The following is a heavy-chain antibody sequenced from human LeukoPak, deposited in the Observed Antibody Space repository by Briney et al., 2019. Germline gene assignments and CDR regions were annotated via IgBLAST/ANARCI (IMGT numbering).Heavy chain of an antibody. CDR3: ARGYDCSGYYFRNWFDP. CDR2: IYTSGTT. J-gene: IGHJ5*02. D-gene: IGHD3-22*01. CDR1: GGSVRRGNYY. V-gene: IGHV4-61*02. Sequence: SQTLSLTCTVSGGSVRRGNYYWTWIRQPAGSGLEWIGRIYTSGTTDYNPSLRTRVTISVDTSKNQFSLKLSSVTAADTAVYYCARGYDCSGYYFRNWFDPWGQGTLVTVSS.